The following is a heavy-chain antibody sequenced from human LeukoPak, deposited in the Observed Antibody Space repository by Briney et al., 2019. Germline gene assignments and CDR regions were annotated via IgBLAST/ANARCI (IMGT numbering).Heavy chain of an antibody. J-gene: IGHJ6*02. D-gene: IGHD6-13*01. CDR3: AAAGDYYYYYGVDV. Sequence: GGSLRLSCAASGFTFSSYSMNGVRQAPGKGLEWVSSISSSSSYIYYADSVRGRFTISRDNAKNSLYLQMNSLRAEDTAVYYCAAAGDYYYYYGVDVWGQGTTVTVSS. V-gene: IGHV3-21*01. CDR2: ISSSSSYI. CDR1: GFTFSSYS.